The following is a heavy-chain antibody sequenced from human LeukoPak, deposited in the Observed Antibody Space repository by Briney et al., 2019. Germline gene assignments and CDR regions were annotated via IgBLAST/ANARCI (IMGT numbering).Heavy chain of an antibody. CDR3: ARDKGRITMVRGVSDY. Sequence: PSETLSLTCAVYGGSFSGYYWSWIRQPPGKGLEWIGEINHSGSTNYNPSLKSRVTISVDTSKNQFSLKLSSVTAADTAVYYCARDKGRITMVRGVSDYWGQGTLVTVSS. CDR2: INHSGST. D-gene: IGHD3-10*01. V-gene: IGHV4-34*01. CDR1: GGSFSGYY. J-gene: IGHJ4*02.